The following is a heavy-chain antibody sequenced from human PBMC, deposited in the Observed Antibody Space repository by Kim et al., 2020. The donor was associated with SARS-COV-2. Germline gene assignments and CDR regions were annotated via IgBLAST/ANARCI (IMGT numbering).Heavy chain of an antibody. V-gene: IGHV3-53*01. Sequence: CADSVKGRFTISRDNSKNTLYLQMNSLRAEDTVVYYCARESDTADYGMDVWGQGTTVTVSS. D-gene: IGHD2-2*01. CDR3: ARESDTADYGMDV. J-gene: IGHJ6*02.